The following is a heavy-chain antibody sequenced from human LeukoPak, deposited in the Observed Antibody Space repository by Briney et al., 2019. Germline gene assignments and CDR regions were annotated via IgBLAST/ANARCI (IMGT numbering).Heavy chain of an antibody. CDR3: TSHLGSGSYYPYYYYGMDV. CDR2: IRSKAYGGTT. V-gene: IGHV3-49*04. Sequence: GGSLRLSRTASGFTFGDYAMSWVRQAPGKGLEWVGFIRSKAYGGTTEYAASVKGRFTISRDDSKSIAYLQMNSLKTEDTAVYYCTSHLGSGSYYPYYYYGMDVWGQGTTVTVSS. J-gene: IGHJ6*02. D-gene: IGHD3-10*01. CDR1: GFTFGDYA.